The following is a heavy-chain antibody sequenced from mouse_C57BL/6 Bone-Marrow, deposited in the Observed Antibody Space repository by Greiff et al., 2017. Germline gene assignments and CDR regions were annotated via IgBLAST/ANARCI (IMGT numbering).Heavy chain of an antibody. D-gene: IGHD1-1*01. CDR1: GYTFTDYY. CDR2: IYPGSGNT. Sequence: VKLMESGAELVRPGASVKLSCKASGYTFTDYYIHWVKHRPGQGLAWIAWIYPGSGNTYYNEKFKGKATLTAEKSSSTAYMQLSSLTSEDSAVYFCSRTLYYYGSRDWFAYWGQGTLVTVAA. V-gene: IGHV1-76*01. CDR3: SRTLYYYGSRDWFAY. J-gene: IGHJ3*01.